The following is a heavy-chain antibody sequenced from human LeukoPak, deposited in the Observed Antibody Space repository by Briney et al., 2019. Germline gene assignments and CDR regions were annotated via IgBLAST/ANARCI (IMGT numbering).Heavy chain of an antibody. CDR1: AYTFTNYA. J-gene: IGHJ6*03. Sequence: GASVKVSCKASAYTFTNYAISWVRQAPGQGLEWMGWISAFNGNTNYAQKLQDRVTMTTDTSTSTAYMELRSLKSDDTAVYYCARAVYYYYYMDVWGKGTTVTVSS. V-gene: IGHV1-18*01. CDR3: ARAVYYYYYMDV. CDR2: ISAFNGNT.